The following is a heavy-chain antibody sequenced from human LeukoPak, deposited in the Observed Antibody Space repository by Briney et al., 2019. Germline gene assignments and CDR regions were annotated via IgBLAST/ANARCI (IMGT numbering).Heavy chain of an antibody. CDR3: ARMAYSSDAFDV. CDR2: ISNRGNTL. CDR1: GFTFSDYY. D-gene: IGHD6-13*01. J-gene: IGHJ3*01. V-gene: IGHV3-11*04. Sequence: KPGGSLRLSCAASGFTFSDYYMSWIRQAPGKALDSPSYISNRGNTLYYAAPVEGRVTISRDNAKNSLYLQINSLRAEDTAVYYCARMAYSSDAFDVWGQGTMVTVSS.